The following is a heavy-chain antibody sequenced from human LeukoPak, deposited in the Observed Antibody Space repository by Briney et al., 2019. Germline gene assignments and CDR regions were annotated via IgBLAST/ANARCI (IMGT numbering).Heavy chain of an antibody. D-gene: IGHD4-17*01. J-gene: IGHJ5*02. V-gene: IGHV3-74*01. Sequence: GGSLRLSCAASGFTFSNYGMHWVRQAPGKGLVWVSRINSDGSRTTYADSVKGRFTISRDNAKNTLYLQMNSLRVEDAAVYYCARVTVTNWFDPWGQGTLVTVSS. CDR1: GFTFSNYG. CDR3: ARVTVTNWFDP. CDR2: INSDGSRT.